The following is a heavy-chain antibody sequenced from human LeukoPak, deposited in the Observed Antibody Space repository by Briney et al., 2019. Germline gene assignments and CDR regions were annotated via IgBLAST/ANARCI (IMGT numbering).Heavy chain of an antibody. V-gene: IGHV4-59*08. Sequence: SETLSLTCTVSGGSISSYYWSWIRQPPGKGLEWIGYIYYSGSTNYNPSLKSRVTISVDTSKNQFSLKLSSVTAADTAVYYCARHRHYYDSSGHSYYFDYWGQGTLVTVSS. CDR1: GGSISSYY. CDR2: IYYSGST. J-gene: IGHJ4*02. CDR3: ARHRHYYDSSGHSYYFDY. D-gene: IGHD3-22*01.